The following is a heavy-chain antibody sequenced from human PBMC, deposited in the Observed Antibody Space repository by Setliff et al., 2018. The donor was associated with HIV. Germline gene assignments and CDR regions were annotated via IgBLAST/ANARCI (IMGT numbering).Heavy chain of an antibody. V-gene: IGHV5-51*01. J-gene: IGHJ4*02. CDR1: GYTFTNYW. CDR2: IYPGDSVT. Sequence: PGESLKISCRASGYTFTNYWIGWVRQMPGKGLEWIGVIYPGDSVTRYGPSSQGQVFISADRSTTTAYLEWSSLKPSDTAMYYCIRRRRAPGTEDLEAVWGQGTLVTSPQ. CDR3: IRRRRAPGTEDLEAV. D-gene: IGHD1-26*01.